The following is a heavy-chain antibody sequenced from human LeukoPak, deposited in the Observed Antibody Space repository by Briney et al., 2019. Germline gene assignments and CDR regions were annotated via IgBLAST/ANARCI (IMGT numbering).Heavy chain of an antibody. CDR2: IYHSGST. J-gene: IGHJ6*04. V-gene: IGHV4-38-2*01. Sequence: SETLSLTCAVSGYSMSSGYYWGWIRQPPGKGLEWIGSIYHSGSTYYNPSLKSRVTISVDTSKNQFSLKLSSVTAADTAVCYCAGDTYGMDVWGKGTTVTVSS. CDR3: AGDTYGMDV. CDR1: GYSMSSGYY. D-gene: IGHD3-10*01.